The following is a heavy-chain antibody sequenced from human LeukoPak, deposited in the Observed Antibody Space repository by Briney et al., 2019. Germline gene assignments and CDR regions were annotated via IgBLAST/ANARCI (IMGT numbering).Heavy chain of an antibody. CDR1: GGSFSGYY. Sequence: SETLSLTCAVYGGSFSGYYWSWIRQPPGKGLEWIGEINHSGSTNYNPSLKSRVTISVDTSKNQFSLKLSSVTAADTAVYYCARVTAAAGGFDPWGQGTLVTVSS. V-gene: IGHV4-34*01. CDR3: ARVTAAAGGFDP. J-gene: IGHJ5*02. CDR2: INHSGST. D-gene: IGHD6-13*01.